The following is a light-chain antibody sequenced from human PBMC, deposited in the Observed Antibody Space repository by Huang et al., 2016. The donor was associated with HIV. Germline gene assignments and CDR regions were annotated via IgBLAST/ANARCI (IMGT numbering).Light chain of an antibody. CDR2: YAS. V-gene: IGKV6-21*02. J-gene: IGKJ2*01. CDR3: HQSRSFPYT. CDR1: QSIGNI. Sequence: DIVLTQSQDFQSVTPKEKVTITCRASQSIGNILHWYQQKPGQSPSLIINYASQSISGVPSWFSGSGFGTDFTLSINILESEDAATYYCHQSRSFPYTFGQGTRLEIK.